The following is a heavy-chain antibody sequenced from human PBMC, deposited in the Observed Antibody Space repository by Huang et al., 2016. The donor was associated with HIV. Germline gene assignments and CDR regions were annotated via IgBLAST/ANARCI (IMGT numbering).Heavy chain of an antibody. Sequence: QVHLVESGGGVVRPGRSLRLSCAASGFTFSTNPIHWVRQGPGQGREWVAVISHDGSTKFYAESVKGRSAISRDNSKNMVYLQIYRLRVEDTGVYYCAREKGLEDWGQGTLVTASS. CDR3: AREKGLED. J-gene: IGHJ4*02. CDR2: ISHDGSTK. V-gene: IGHV3-30*09. CDR1: GFTFSTNP. D-gene: IGHD1-1*01.